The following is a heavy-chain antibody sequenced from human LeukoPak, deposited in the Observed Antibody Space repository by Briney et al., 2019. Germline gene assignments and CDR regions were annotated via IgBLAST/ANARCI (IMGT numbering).Heavy chain of an antibody. V-gene: IGHV3-21*06. Sequence: GGSLRLSCAASGFTFSTYNMNWVRQAPGKGLEWVSSITSGGTYTYHADSVKGRFTTSRDNAKNSLSLQLSSLRAEDTAVYYCARGHYDILTASYKWTPDYWGQGILVTVSS. CDR2: ITSGGTYT. J-gene: IGHJ4*02. CDR3: ARGHYDILTASYKWTPDY. CDR1: GFTFSTYN. D-gene: IGHD3-9*01.